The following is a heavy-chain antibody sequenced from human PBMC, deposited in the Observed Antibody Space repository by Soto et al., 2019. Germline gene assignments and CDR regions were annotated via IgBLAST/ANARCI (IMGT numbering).Heavy chain of an antibody. CDR2: IYYSEIT. J-gene: IGHJ5*02. D-gene: IGHD6-13*01. CDR3: ARELIAIAGKRRWLDP. V-gene: IGHV4-59*01. Sequence: SETLSLTCTVSGESISSYYWSWIRQPPGKGLEWIGYIYYSEITNYNSSLKSRVTISVDTSKNQFSLKLSTVTAAHPAVYYSARELIAIAGKRRWLDPWCQGT. CDR1: GESISSYY.